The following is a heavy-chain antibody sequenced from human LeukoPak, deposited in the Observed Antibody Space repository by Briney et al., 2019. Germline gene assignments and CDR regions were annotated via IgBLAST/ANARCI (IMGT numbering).Heavy chain of an antibody. V-gene: IGHV3-30*04. J-gene: IGHJ3*02. CDR1: GFTFSSYA. CDR2: ILYDGSRK. CDR3: ANFEGSSQAFHI. D-gene: IGHD3-9*01. Sequence: GGSLRLSCAASGFTFSSYAMHWVRQAPGKGLEWVANILYDGSRKNYADSVKGRFSVYRDNSNYSLYLQMNSLRIEDTAVYYCANFEGSSQAFHIWGQGTLVTVSS.